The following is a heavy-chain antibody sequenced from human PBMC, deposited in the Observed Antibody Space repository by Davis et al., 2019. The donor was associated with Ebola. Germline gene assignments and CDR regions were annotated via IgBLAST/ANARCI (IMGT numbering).Heavy chain of an antibody. D-gene: IGHD6-13*01. Sequence: GESLKISCAASGFTFSTYAMGWVRQAPGKGLEWVSDISSGGGAPYYADSVKGRFTTFRDNPKNTLYLQMNSLRADDTAVYYCATTALAAAGRGNFDYWGQGTLVTVSS. CDR3: ATTALAAAGRGNFDY. J-gene: IGHJ4*02. CDR1: GFTFSTYA. V-gene: IGHV3-23*01. CDR2: ISSGGGAP.